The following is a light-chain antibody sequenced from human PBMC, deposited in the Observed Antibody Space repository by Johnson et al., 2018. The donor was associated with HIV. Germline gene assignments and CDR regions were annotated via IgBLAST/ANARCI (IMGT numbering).Light chain of an antibody. Sequence: SVLTQPPSVSAAPGQKVTISCSGSSSNIGNNYVSWYQQLPGTAPKLLIYDNNKRPSGIPDRFSGSQSGPSATLGITGLQTGGEADYYCGTWDSSMSAGGYVFGAGTKITVL. CDR1: SSNIGNNY. J-gene: IGLJ1*01. CDR2: DNN. V-gene: IGLV1-51*01. CDR3: GTWDSSMSAGGYV.